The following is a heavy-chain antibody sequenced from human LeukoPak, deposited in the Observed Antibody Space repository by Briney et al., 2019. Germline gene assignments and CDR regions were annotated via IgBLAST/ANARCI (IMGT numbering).Heavy chain of an antibody. CDR3: ARGPAIAFMVYGVQHWFDP. J-gene: IGHJ5*02. CDR1: GYIFTGYY. CDR2: INPNSGGT. Sequence: ASVKVSCKTSGYIFTGYYIHWVRQAPGQGLEWMGWINPNSGGTNFAQKFQGRVTMTRDTAISMAHMELSRLTSDDTAVYYCARGPAIAFMVYGVQHWFDPWGQGTPVAVSS. V-gene: IGHV1-2*02. D-gene: IGHD2-8*01.